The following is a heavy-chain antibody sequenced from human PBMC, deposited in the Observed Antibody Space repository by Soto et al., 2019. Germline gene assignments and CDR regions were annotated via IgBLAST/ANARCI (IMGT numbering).Heavy chain of an antibody. CDR2: IYYSGST. V-gene: IGHV4-31*03. J-gene: IGHJ4*02. CDR3: ARDSEWSFDY. CDR1: GGSISSGGYF. D-gene: IGHD3-3*01. Sequence: PSETLSLTCTVSGGSISSGGYFWSWIRQQPGKGLEWIGYIYYSGSTYYNPSLKSRITISVDTSENQFSLKLSSVTAADTAVYYCARDSEWSFDYWGQGTLVTVSS.